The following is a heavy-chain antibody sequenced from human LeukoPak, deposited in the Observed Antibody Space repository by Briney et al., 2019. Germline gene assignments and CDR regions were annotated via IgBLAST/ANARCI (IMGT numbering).Heavy chain of an antibody. CDR1: GYTFTGYY. D-gene: IGHD2-2*01. CDR2: INPNSGGT. CDR3: ARVPPSWGPPGGDY. V-gene: IGHV1-2*02. Sequence: ASVKVSCKASGYTFTGYYMHWVRQAPGQGLEWMGWINPNSGGTNYAQKFQGRVTMTRDTSISTAYVELSRLRSDDTAVYYCARVPPSWGPPGGDYWGQGTLVTVSS. J-gene: IGHJ4*02.